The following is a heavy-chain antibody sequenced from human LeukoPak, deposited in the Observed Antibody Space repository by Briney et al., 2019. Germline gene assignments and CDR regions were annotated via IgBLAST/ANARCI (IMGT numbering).Heavy chain of an antibody. V-gene: IGHV5-51*01. J-gene: IGHJ5*02. D-gene: IGHD3-10*01. CDR2: IYPVGAGT. Sequence: LGESLKTSCKGSGYRFTSYWIGLVRQMPGKGVGWMGNIYPVGAGTIYSPSFHGQVTISADTSISTAYLQWSSLKASDTAMYYCARLPMVRGVSKWFDLWGQGTLVTVSS. CDR1: GYRFTSYW. CDR3: ARLPMVRGVSKWFDL.